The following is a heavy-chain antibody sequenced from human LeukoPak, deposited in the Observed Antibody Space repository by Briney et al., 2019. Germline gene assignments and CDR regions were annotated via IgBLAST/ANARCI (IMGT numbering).Heavy chain of an antibody. CDR1: GGSISNINYY. Sequence: KSSETLSLTCTVSGGSISNINYYWGWIRQPPGTGLEWIGSIHYSRGTHYNPSLKSRVTISVDTSKNQFSLRLSSVSAADTALYYCARDRSNNPYYFYYMDVWGRGTTVTVSS. D-gene: IGHD1/OR15-1a*01. CDR2: IHYSRGT. J-gene: IGHJ6*03. CDR3: ARDRSNNPYYFYYMDV. V-gene: IGHV4-39*07.